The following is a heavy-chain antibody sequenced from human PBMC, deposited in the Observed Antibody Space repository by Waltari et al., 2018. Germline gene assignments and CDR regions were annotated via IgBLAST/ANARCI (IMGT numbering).Heavy chain of an antibody. CDR2: VNYAGSGT. CDR3: GTLEAVAS. CDR1: FSPCW. Sequence: FSPCWMHGVRQGPGKGLVGVSGVNYAGSGTKYADPVRGRVTISRDNARSTVHLQMDDLRCEDTAVYYCGTLEAVASWGQGTMVTVSS. V-gene: IGHV3-74*03. J-gene: IGHJ5*02.